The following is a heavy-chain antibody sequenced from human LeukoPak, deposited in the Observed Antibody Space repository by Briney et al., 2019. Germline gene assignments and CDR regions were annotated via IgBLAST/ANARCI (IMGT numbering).Heavy chain of an antibody. CDR1: GGSISSSSYY. CDR2: IYYSGST. J-gene: IGHJ4*02. Sequence: SETLSLTCTVSGGSISSSSYYWGWIRQPPGKGLEWIGSIYYSGSTYYNPSLKSRVTISVDTSKNQFSLKLSSVTAADTAVYYCARVVRYYDSSGYYDYWGQGTLVTVSS. V-gene: IGHV4-39*07. CDR3: ARVVRYYDSSGYYDY. D-gene: IGHD3-22*01.